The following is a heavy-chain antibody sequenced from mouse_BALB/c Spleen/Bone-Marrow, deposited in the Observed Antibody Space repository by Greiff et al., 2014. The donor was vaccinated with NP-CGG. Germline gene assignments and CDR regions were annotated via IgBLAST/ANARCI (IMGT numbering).Heavy chain of an antibody. CDR3: ARGGNYGY. Sequence: VKLVESGAELVKPGASVKLSCKTSGYTFTNYWIQWVKQRPGQGLGWIGEIFPGIGTTYYNEKFKGKATLTIDTSSSTAYMQLSSLTSEDSAVYFSARGGNYGYWGQGTTLTVSS. V-gene: IGHV1S132*01. J-gene: IGHJ2*01. D-gene: IGHD2-1*01. CDR2: IFPGIGTT. CDR1: GYTFTNYW.